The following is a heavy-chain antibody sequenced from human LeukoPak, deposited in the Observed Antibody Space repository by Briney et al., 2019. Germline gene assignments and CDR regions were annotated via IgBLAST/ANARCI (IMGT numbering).Heavy chain of an antibody. Sequence: ASVKVSCKVSGDTLTELSTHWVRQAPGKGREWMGGFDPEHGEMIYAQKLQGRVTMTEDRSTDTAYMELSSLRSEDTAVYYCATGGPWDLLKYWGQGTLVTVSS. CDR3: ATGGPWDLLKY. D-gene: IGHD3-9*01. CDR2: FDPEHGEM. CDR1: GDTLTELS. J-gene: IGHJ4*02. V-gene: IGHV1-24*01.